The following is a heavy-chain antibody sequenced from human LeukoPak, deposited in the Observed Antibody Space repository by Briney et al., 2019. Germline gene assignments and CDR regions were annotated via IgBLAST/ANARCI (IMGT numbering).Heavy chain of an antibody. CDR2: IKQDGSEK. V-gene: IGHV3-7*01. CDR3: ARLNWGWSGAFDI. Sequence: PGGSLRLSCVASGFTSSTYWMSWVRQAPGKELEWVANIKQDGSEKKYVDSMKGRFTISRDNAKNSLYLEMNSLRAEDTAVYYCARLNWGWSGAFDIWGQGTMVTVSS. J-gene: IGHJ3*02. CDR1: GFTSSTYW. D-gene: IGHD7-27*01.